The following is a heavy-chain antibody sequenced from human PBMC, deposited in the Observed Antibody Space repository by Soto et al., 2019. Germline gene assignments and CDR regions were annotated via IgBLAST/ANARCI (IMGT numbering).Heavy chain of an antibody. V-gene: IGHV4-31*03. CDR2: IYYSGNT. J-gene: IGHJ6*02. CDR3: ARDRLMATAGTARHYFGLDV. Sequence: SETLSLTCTVSGGSIRSGGYYWSWVRQNPRRGLEWVGNIYYSGNTYYNPSLKSRLTISVDTSKNQFSLNLSSVTAADTAVYYCARDRLMATAGTARHYFGLDVWGQGTTVTVSS. CDR1: GGSIRSGGYY. D-gene: IGHD5-18*01.